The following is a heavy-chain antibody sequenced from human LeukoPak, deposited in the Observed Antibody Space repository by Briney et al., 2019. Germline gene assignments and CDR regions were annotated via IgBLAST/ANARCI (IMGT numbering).Heavy chain of an antibody. CDR2: ISAYNGNT. Sequence: EASVKVSCKASGYTFTSYGISWVRQAPGQGLELMGWISAYNGNTNYAQKLQGRVTITTYTSTSTAYMELRSLRSDDTAVYYCARAGAGFSMDVWGQGTTVTVSS. V-gene: IGHV1-18*01. D-gene: IGHD1-14*01. CDR3: ARAGAGFSMDV. J-gene: IGHJ6*02. CDR1: GYTFTSYG.